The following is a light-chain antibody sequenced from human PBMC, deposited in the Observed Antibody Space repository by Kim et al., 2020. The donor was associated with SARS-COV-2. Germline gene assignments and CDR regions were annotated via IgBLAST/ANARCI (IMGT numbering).Light chain of an antibody. CDR3: QAWDSGTAV. Sequence: SYELTQPPSVSVSPGQTASITCSGDKLHYEYAYWYQQKPGQSPVLVIYQDNKRPSGIPERFSGSNSGNTATLTISGTQAMDEADYYCQAWDSGTAVFGGGTKVTVL. CDR2: QDN. J-gene: IGLJ3*02. V-gene: IGLV3-1*01. CDR1: KLHYEY.